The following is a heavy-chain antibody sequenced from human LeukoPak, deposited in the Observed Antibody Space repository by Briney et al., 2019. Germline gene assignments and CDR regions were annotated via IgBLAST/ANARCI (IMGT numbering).Heavy chain of an antibody. J-gene: IGHJ5*02. CDR1: GGSISSYY. D-gene: IGHD3-3*01. CDR2: ISTSGSA. Sequence: SETLSLTCTVSGGSISSYYGSWIRQPPGKGLEWIGYISTSGSASYNPSLKSRVTISVDTSKNQFSLKLSSVTAADTAVYYCARHNQFLTMFDPWGQGTLVTVSS. V-gene: IGHV4-4*09. CDR3: ARHNQFLTMFDP.